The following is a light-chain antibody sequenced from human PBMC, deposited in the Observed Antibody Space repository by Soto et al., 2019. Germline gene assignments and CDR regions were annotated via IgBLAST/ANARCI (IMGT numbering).Light chain of an antibody. CDR2: DSS. J-gene: IGKJ1*01. CDR3: QQRSNWPPT. V-gene: IGKV3-11*01. CDR1: QSVSSS. Sequence: EIVLTQSPATLSLSPGERATLSCRASQSVSSSLAWYQQKPGQAPRLLIYDSSNRATGIPARLSGSGSGTDFTLTISSLEPEDFALYYCQQRSNWPPTFGQGTKVEIE.